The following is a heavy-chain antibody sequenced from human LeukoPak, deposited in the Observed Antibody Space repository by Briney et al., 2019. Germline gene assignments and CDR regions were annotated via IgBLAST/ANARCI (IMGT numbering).Heavy chain of an antibody. CDR3: ARDTRLRYFDWANWFDP. V-gene: IGHV4-59*01. D-gene: IGHD3-9*01. Sequence: SETLSLTCTVSGGSISSYYWSWIRQPPGKGLEWIGYIYYSGSTNYNPSLKSRVTISVDTSKNQFSLKLSSVTAADTAVYYCARDTRLRYFDWANWFDPWGQGTLDTVS. CDR2: IYYSGST. CDR1: GGSISSYY. J-gene: IGHJ5*02.